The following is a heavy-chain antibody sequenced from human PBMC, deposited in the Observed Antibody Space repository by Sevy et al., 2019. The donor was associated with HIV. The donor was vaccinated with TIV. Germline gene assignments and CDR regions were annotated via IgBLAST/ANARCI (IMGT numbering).Heavy chain of an antibody. CDR1: GFTFSSYA. CDR2: ISGSAGST. D-gene: IGHD6-13*01. Sequence: GGSLRLSCAASGFTFSSYAMSWVRHAPGKGLEWVSAISGSAGSTYYADSVKGRFTISRDNSKNTLYLQMNSLRAEDTAVYYCANGNRIAAAQLDYWGQGTLVTVSS. V-gene: IGHV3-23*01. CDR3: ANGNRIAAAQLDY. J-gene: IGHJ4*02.